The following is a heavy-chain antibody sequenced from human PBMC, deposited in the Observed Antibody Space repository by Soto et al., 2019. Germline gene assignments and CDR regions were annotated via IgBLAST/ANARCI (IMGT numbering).Heavy chain of an antibody. Sequence: PGESLKISCQGSGYRFTSSWIGWVRQMPGKGLEWLGNVYPSDSDVRYSPSFEGRVTISADNSINTAYLHLLNLKASDTAIYYCTKGATSHFDSRGQGTRVTVSS. J-gene: IGHJ4*02. CDR3: TKGATSHFDS. CDR2: VYPSDSDV. V-gene: IGHV5-51*01. CDR1: GYRFTSSW. D-gene: IGHD3-16*01.